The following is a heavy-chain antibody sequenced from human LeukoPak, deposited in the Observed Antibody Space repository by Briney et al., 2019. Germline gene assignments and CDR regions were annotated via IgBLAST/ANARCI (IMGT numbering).Heavy chain of an antibody. V-gene: IGHV1-69*05. CDR1: GGTFSSYA. J-gene: IGHJ4*02. D-gene: IGHD5-24*01. CDR3: ARDLEPLRDARRDGYPLGY. CDR2: IIPIFGTA. Sequence: HAASVKVSCKASGGTFSSYAISWVRQAPGQGLEWMGGIIPIFGTANYAQKFQGRVTITTDDSTSTAYMELSSLRSEDTAVYYCARDLEPLRDARRDGYPLGYWGQGTLVTVSS.